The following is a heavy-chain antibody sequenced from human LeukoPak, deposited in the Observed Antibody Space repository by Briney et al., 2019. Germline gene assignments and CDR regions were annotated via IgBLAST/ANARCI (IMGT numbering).Heavy chain of an antibody. CDR2: IYYSGST. J-gene: IGHJ4*02. CDR3: ARDKLEDSSGYSFDY. D-gene: IGHD3-22*01. Sequence: SETLSLTCTVSGYSISSGYYWGWIRQPPGKGLEWIGYIYYSGSTNYNPSLKSRVTISVDTSKNQFSLKLSSVTAADTAVYYCARDKLEDSSGYSFDYWGQGTLVTVSS. CDR1: GYSISSGYY. V-gene: IGHV4-61*01.